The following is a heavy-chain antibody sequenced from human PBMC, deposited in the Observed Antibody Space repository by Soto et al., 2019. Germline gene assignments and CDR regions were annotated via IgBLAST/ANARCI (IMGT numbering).Heavy chain of an antibody. J-gene: IGHJ4*02. CDR2: LSRSSSTI. CDR1: GFTFDHYA. D-gene: IGHD3-22*01. CDR3: AREGGYYYDSSGSDY. V-gene: IGHV3-48*02. Sequence: GGSLRLSSAAFGFTFDHYAMHWVLQATGKGLEWISSLSRSSSTIYYAQSVKGRFTISRDKSKNSLSLEMNSLREEDTAVYYCAREGGYYYDSSGSDYWGQGALVTVSS.